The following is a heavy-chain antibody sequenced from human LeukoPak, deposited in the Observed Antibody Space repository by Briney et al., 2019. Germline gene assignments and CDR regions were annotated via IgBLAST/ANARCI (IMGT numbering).Heavy chain of an antibody. CDR3: AKAPSYNWNDGAFDI. Sequence: GGSLRLSCAASGFTFDDYAMHRVRQAPGKGLEWVSGISWNSGSIGYADSVKGRFTISRDNAKNSLYLQMNSLRAEDTALYYCAKAPSYNWNDGAFDIWGQGTMVTVSS. CDR1: GFTFDDYA. V-gene: IGHV3-9*01. CDR2: ISWNSGSI. D-gene: IGHD1-1*01. J-gene: IGHJ3*02.